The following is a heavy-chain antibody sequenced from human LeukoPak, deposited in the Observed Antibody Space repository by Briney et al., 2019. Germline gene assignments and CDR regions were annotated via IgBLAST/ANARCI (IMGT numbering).Heavy chain of an antibody. CDR3: ALSSTSFPYFDY. D-gene: IGHD2-2*01. CDR1: GFTVSTSY. V-gene: IGHV3-53*01. J-gene: IGHJ4*02. Sequence: GGSLRLSCAASGFTVSTSYMSWVRQAPGKGLEWVSVIYSGSSTYYADSVKGRFTISRDNSKNTLYLQMNSLRAEDTAVYYCALSSTSFPYFDYWGQGTLVTVSS. CDR2: IYSGSST.